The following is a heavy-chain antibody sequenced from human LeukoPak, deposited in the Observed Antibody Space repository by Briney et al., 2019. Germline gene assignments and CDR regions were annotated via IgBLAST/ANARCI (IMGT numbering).Heavy chain of an antibody. CDR3: ARDYKTLYYYYGMDV. CDR2: IYYSGST. CDR1: GGSISSYY. V-gene: IGHV4-59*01. Sequence: SETLSLTCTVSGGSISSYYWSWIRQPPGEGLEWIGYIYYSGSTNYNPSLKSRVTISVDTSKNQFSLKLSSVTAADTAVYYCARDYKTLYYYYGMDVWGQGTTVTVSS. J-gene: IGHJ6*02. D-gene: IGHD5-24*01.